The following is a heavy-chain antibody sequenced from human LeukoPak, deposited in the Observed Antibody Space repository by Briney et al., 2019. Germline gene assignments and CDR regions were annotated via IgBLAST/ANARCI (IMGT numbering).Heavy chain of an antibody. CDR1: GGSISSYY. D-gene: IGHD1-26*01. Sequence: SETLSLTCTVSGGSISSYYWSWIRQPPGKGLEWIGYIYYSGSTNYNPSLKSRVTISVDTSKNQFSLKLSSVTAADTAVYYCASHPLDIVGATSDYWGQGTLVTVSS. CDR2: IYYSGST. V-gene: IGHV4-59*01. J-gene: IGHJ4*02. CDR3: ASHPLDIVGATSDY.